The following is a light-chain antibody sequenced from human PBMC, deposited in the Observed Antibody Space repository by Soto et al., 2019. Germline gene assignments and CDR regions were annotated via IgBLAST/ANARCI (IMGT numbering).Light chain of an antibody. CDR3: LLSYSGARTVV. J-gene: IGLJ2*01. CDR2: DTS. V-gene: IGLV7-46*01. CDR1: TGAVTSGHY. Sequence: QAVVTQEPSLTVSPGGTVTLTCGSSTGAVTSGHYPYWFQQKPGQAPRTLIYDTSNKHSWTPARFSGSLLGGKAALTLSGAQPEDEAEYYCLLSYSGARTVVFGAGTKVTV.